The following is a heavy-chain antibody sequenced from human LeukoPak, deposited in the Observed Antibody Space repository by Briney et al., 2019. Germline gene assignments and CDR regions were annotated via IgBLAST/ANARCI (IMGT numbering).Heavy chain of an antibody. V-gene: IGHV1-2*02. CDR2: INPNSGGT. Sequence: GASVKVSCKASGYTFTGYYMHWVRQAPGQGLEWMGWINPNSGGTNYAQKFQGRVTMTRDTSISTAYMELSRLGSDDTAVYYCARGRGYYDSSGYYRVGYFDYWGQGTLVTVSS. J-gene: IGHJ4*02. D-gene: IGHD3-22*01. CDR1: GYTFTGYY. CDR3: ARGRGYYDSSGYYRVGYFDY.